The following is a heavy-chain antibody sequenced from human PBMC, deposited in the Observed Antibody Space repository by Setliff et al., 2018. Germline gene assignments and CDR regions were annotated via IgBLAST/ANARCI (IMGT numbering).Heavy chain of an antibody. J-gene: IGHJ4*02. D-gene: IGHD3-3*01. CDR1: GGTFSSYA. CDR2: IIPIFGTA. Sequence: SVKVSCKASGGTFSSYAISWVRQAPGQGLEWMGGIIPIFGTANYAQKFQGRVTMTRDTSTSTVYMELSSLRSEDTAVYYCARALQFLEWSNFTYWGQGTLVTVSS. V-gene: IGHV1-69*05. CDR3: ARALQFLEWSNFTY.